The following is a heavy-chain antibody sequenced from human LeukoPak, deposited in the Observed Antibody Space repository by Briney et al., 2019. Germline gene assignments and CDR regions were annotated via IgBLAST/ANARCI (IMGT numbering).Heavy chain of an antibody. J-gene: IGHJ4*02. V-gene: IGHV1-2*02. CDR1: GYTFTGYY. CDR2: INPNSGGT. CDR3: ARSIVGATADY. D-gene: IGHD1-26*01. Sequence: GASVKVSCKASGYTFTGYYMHWVRQAPGQGLEWMGWINPNSGGTNYAQKFQGRVTMTRDTSISTAHMELSRLRSDDTAGYYCARSIVGATADYWGQGTLVTVSS.